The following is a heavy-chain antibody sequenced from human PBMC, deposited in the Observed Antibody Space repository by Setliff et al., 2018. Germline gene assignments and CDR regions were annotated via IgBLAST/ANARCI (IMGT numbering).Heavy chain of an antibody. Sequence: SVKVSCKASGFTFTSSAMQWVRQARGQRLEWIGWIVVGSGNTNYAQKVQERVTITRDMSTSTAYMELSSLRSEDTAVYYCAADTSYDSSGSSYYYYMDVWGKGTTVTVS. CDR1: GFTFTSSA. J-gene: IGHJ6*03. CDR3: AADTSYDSSGSSYYYYMDV. D-gene: IGHD3-22*01. V-gene: IGHV1-58*02. CDR2: IVVGSGNT.